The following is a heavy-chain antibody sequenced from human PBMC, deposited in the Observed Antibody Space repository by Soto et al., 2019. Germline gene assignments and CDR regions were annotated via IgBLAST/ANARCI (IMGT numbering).Heavy chain of an antibody. J-gene: IGHJ4*02. CDR1: GFTFTDYW. Sequence: PGESLKISCKASGFTFTDYWIGWLRQMPGKGLEWMGIIFPDDSDTKYSPSFQGQVIISADRSITTAYLQMSSLKASDTAIYYCAKLPPRAQRLASYYFDDWGQGTPVTVSS. CDR3: AKLPPRAQRLASYYFDD. D-gene: IGHD3-9*01. V-gene: IGHV5-51*01. CDR2: IFPDDSDT.